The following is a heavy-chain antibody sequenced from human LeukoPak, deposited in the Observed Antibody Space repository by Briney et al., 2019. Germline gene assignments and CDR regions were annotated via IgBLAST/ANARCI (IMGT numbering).Heavy chain of an antibody. CDR3: ARDQSSSWYGDAFDI. V-gene: IGHV1-46*01. CDR1: GYTFTSYY. J-gene: IGHJ3*02. D-gene: IGHD6-13*01. CDR2: INPSGGST. Sequence: AXVKVXXKASGYTFTSYYMHWVRQAPGQGLEWMGIINPSGGSTSYAQKFQGRVTMTRDTSASTVYMELSSLRSEDTAVYYCARDQSSSWYGDAFDIWGQGTMVTVSS.